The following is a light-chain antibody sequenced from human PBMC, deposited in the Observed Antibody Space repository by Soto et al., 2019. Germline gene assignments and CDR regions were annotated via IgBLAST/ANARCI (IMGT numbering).Light chain of an antibody. Sequence: QSVLTQPASVSGSPGQSITISCTGTSRDVGRYNFVSWYQQYPGKVPRVTIYEVTKRPSGVSNRFSGSKSGNTAFPTISGLQAEDEADYYCCSDAGSGVYVFGTGTKLTVL. CDR2: EVT. CDR1: SRDVGRYNF. CDR3: CSDAGSGVYV. J-gene: IGLJ1*01. V-gene: IGLV2-23*02.